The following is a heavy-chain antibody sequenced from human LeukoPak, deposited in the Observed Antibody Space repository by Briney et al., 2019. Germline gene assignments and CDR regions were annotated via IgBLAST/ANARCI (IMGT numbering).Heavy chain of an antibody. V-gene: IGHV3-23*01. D-gene: IGHD6-13*01. CDR3: AKDLWAAAGTPSGDY. Sequence: GGSLRLSCAASGFTVSGNYMSWVRQAPGKGLEWVSAISGSGGSTYYADSVKGRFTISRDNSKNTLYLQMNSLRAEDTAVYYCAKDLWAAAGTPSGDYWGQGTLVTVST. J-gene: IGHJ4*02. CDR2: ISGSGGST. CDR1: GFTVSGNY.